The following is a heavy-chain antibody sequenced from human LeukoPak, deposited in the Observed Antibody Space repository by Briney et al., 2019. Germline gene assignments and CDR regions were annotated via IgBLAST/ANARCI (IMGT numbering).Heavy chain of an antibody. V-gene: IGHV1-2*02. Sequence: ASVKVSCKASGYTFTGYYMHWVRQAPGQGLEWMGWINPNSGGTNYAQKFQGRVTMTRDTSISTAYMELSRLGSDDTAVYYCARVNGGRFGELFGSPSPWDYGGFDPWGQGTLVTVSS. CDR2: INPNSGGT. CDR1: GYTFTGYY. D-gene: IGHD3-10*01. J-gene: IGHJ5*02. CDR3: ARVNGGRFGELFGSPSPWDYGGFDP.